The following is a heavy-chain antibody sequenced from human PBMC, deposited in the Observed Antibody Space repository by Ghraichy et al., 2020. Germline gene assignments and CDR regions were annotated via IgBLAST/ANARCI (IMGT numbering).Heavy chain of an antibody. CDR3: ARESSSRWYGYYGMDV. D-gene: IGHD6-13*01. CDR1: GGTFSSYA. V-gene: IGHV1-69*13. CDR2: IIPIFGTA. Sequence: SVKVSCKASGGTFSSYAISWVRQAPGQGLEWMGGIIPIFGTANYAQKFQGRVTITADESTSTAYMELSSLRSEDTAVYYCARESSSRWYGYYGMDVWGQGTTVTVSS. J-gene: IGHJ6*02.